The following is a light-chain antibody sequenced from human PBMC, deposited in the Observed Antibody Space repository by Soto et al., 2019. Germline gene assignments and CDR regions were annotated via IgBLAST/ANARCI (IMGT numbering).Light chain of an antibody. J-gene: IGLJ2*01. Sequence: QSALTQPASVSGSPGQSITISCTGTTYDVGSYNLVSWYQQHPGKAPKLLIYEGSKRPSGVSNRFSGSKSGNAASLTISGLQAEDEADYYCCSYAGSYTVVFGGGTKLTVL. CDR2: EGS. CDR1: TYDVGSYNL. V-gene: IGLV2-14*02. CDR3: CSYAGSYTVV.